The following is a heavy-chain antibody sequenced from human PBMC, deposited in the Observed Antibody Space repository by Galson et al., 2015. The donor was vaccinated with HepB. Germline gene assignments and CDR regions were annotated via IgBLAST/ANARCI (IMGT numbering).Heavy chain of an antibody. CDR3: AKHLWFGDRIVGNAFDI. D-gene: IGHD3-10*01. Sequence: QSGAEAKKPGESLKISCKGAGYSFSSFWIGWVRQMPGKGPEWMGIIYPGDSDIRYSPSFQGQVTISADKSISTAYLQWSSLKASDTAMYYCAKHLWFGDRIVGNAFDIWGQGTMVTVSS. J-gene: IGHJ3*02. CDR2: IYPGDSDI. V-gene: IGHV5-51*01. CDR1: GYSFSSFW.